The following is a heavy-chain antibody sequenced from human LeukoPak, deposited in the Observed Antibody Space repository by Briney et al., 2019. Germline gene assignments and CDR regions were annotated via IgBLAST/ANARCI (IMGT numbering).Heavy chain of an antibody. D-gene: IGHD3-10*01. V-gene: IGHV1-2*02. CDR2: INPNSGGT. J-gene: IGHJ6*02. CDR1: GYTFTAGYY. CDR3: AKSSISGSGSYYPYYYGMDV. Sequence: ALVKVSCKASGYTFTAGYYMHWVRQAPGQGLEWMGWINPNSGGTNYAQEFQGRVTMTRDTSISTAYMELSRLRSDDTAVYYCAKSSISGSGSYYPYYYGMDVWGQGTTVTVFS.